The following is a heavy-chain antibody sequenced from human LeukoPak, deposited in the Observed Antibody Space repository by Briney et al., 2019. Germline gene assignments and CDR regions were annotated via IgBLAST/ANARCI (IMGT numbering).Heavy chain of an antibody. CDR3: ARDLQGDGYNRAEFDY. D-gene: IGHD5-24*01. V-gene: IGHV4-38-2*02. J-gene: IGHJ4*02. Sequence: SETLSLTCTVSGYSISSGFFWGWIRQPPGKGLEWIGSIYHSGTTYYIPSLKSRVTISVDTSKNQFSLKLNSVTAADTAVYYCARDLQGDGYNRAEFDYWGQGTLVTVSS. CDR1: GYSISSGFF. CDR2: IYHSGTT.